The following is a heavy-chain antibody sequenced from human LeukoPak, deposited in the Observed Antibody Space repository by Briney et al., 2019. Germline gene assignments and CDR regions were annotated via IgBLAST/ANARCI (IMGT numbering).Heavy chain of an antibody. CDR3: ARVRGGSGRSYAADAFDI. V-gene: IGHV3-9*01. J-gene: IGHJ3*02. D-gene: IGHD1-26*01. Sequence: GGSLRLSCAASGFTFDDYAMHWVRQAPGKGLEWVSGISWNSGSIGYADSVKGRFTISRDNAKITLYLQMNSLRAEDTAVYYCARVRGGSGRSYAADAFDIWGQGTMVTVSS. CDR1: GFTFDDYA. CDR2: ISWNSGSI.